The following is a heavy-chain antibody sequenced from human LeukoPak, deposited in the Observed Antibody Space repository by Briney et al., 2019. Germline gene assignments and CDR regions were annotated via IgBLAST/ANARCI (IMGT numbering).Heavy chain of an antibody. V-gene: IGHV4-61*02. Sequence: SETLSLTCTVSGGSISSGNYYWSWIRQPAGKGLEWIGRIYTSGSTNYNPSLKSRVTMSVDTSKNQFSLKLSSVTAADTAVYYCATRGSPYYYGSGSPWAMDVWGKGTTVTISS. D-gene: IGHD3-10*01. CDR3: ATRGSPYYYGSGSPWAMDV. CDR2: IYTSGST. J-gene: IGHJ6*04. CDR1: GGSISSGNYY.